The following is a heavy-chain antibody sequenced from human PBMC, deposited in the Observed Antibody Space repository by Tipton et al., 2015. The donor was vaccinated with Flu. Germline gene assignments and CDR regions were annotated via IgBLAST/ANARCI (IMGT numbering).Heavy chain of an antibody. J-gene: IGHJ3*02. D-gene: IGHD5-18*01. CDR2: VLPFIGTA. Sequence: QVQLVQSGAEVQKPGSSVRVSCKTSTGTFGNYAINWVRQAPGQGLEWMGGVLPFIGTANYAQKFQGRVTISADRPTRIVYMELSNLRSEDTAVYFCATRTPTYSDAFDIWGQGTMVIVSS. V-gene: IGHV1-69*06. CDR1: TGTFGNYA. CDR3: ATRTPTYSDAFDI.